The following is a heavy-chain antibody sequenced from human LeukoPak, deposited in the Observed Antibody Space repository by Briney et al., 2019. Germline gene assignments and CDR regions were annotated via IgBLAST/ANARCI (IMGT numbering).Heavy chain of an antibody. J-gene: IGHJ3*02. CDR1: GFIFNKYG. CDR2: IWYDGSNK. CDR3: ARVPTVTGMGAFDI. V-gene: IGHV3-33*01. D-gene: IGHD4-17*01. Sequence: GRSLRLSCAASGFIFNKYGMHWVRQAPGKGLEWVAVIWYDGSNKYYVDSVKGRFTISRDNSKNTLYLQMNSLRAEDTAVYYCARVPTVTGMGAFDIWGQGTMVTVSS.